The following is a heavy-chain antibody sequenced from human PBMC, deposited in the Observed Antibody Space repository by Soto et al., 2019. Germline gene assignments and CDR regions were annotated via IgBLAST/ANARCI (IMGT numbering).Heavy chain of an antibody. CDR2: ISAYNGNT. V-gene: IGHV1-18*01. CDR3: ARSPRGPPLLWFGELFESYFDY. J-gene: IGHJ4*02. D-gene: IGHD3-10*01. CDR1: GYTFTSYG. Sequence: ASVKVSCKASGYTFTSYGISWVRQAPGQGLEWMGWISAYNGNTNYAQKLQGRVTMTTDTSTSTAYMVLRSLRSDDTAVYYCARSPRGPPLLWFGELFESYFDYWGQGTLVTVSS.